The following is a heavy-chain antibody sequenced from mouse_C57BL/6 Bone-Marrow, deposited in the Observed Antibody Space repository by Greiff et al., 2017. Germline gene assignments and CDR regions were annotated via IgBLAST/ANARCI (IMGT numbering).Heavy chain of an antibody. CDR2: ISSGGSYT. Sequence: EVHLVESGGDLVKPGGSLKLSCAASGFTFSSYGMSWVRQTPDKRLEWVATISSGGSYTYYPDSVKGRFTISRDNATNTLYLRMSSLKSEDTAMYYCARHPLLPYYFDYWGQGTTLTVSS. CDR1: GFTFSSYG. V-gene: IGHV5-6*01. D-gene: IGHD1-1*01. CDR3: ARHPLLPYYFDY. J-gene: IGHJ2*01.